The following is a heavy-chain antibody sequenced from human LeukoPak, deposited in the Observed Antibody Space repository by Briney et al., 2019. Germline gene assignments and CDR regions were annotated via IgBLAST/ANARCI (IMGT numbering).Heavy chain of an antibody. CDR2: MNPSSGNT. V-gene: IGHV1-8*03. CDR3: ARRGFTVTTDYYYYYMDV. J-gene: IGHJ6*03. CDR1: GYTFTSYD. Sequence: ASVKISCKASGYTFTSYDINWVRQATGQGLEWMGWMNPSSGNTGYAQKFQGRVTITRNTSISTAYMELSSLRSEDTAVYYCARRGFTVTTDYYYYYMDVWGKGTTVTVSS. D-gene: IGHD4-17*01.